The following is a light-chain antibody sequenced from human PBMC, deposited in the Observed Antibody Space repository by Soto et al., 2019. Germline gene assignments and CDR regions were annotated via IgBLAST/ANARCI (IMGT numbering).Light chain of an antibody. CDR2: DAS. J-gene: IGKJ2*01. V-gene: IGKV1-5*01. CDR3: QQYNSYSVWT. CDR1: QSISGW. Sequence: DIQMTQSPSTLSASVGDRVTITCRASQSISGWLAWYQQKPGKAPKLLIYDASSLESGVPSRFSGSGSGTEFPLTISSLQPDDFATYYCQQYNSYSVWTFGQGTKLEIK.